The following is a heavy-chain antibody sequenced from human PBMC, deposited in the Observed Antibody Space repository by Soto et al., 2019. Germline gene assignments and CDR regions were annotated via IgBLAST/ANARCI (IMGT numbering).Heavy chain of an antibody. V-gene: IGHV1-46*01. Sequence: GASVKVSCKASGYTFTNYYMHWVRQAPGQGLEWMGIINPNGGSTSYAQKFQGRVTMTRDTSTTTVYMELSSLRSEDTAVYYCAREVFGVAGKNWFDPWGQGTLVTVSS. CDR2: INPNGGST. CDR1: GYTFTNYY. J-gene: IGHJ5*02. D-gene: IGHD6-19*01. CDR3: AREVFGVAGKNWFDP.